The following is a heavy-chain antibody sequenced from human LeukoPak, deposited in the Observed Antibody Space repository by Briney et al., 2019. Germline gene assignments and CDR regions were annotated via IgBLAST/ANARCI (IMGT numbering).Heavy chain of an antibody. J-gene: IGHJ5*02. V-gene: IGHV3-21*01. Sequence: AGGSLRLSCAASGFTFDDYGMHWVRQAPGKGLEWVSSISSSSSYIYYADSVKGRFTISRDNAKNSLYLQMNSLRAEDTAVYYCARGLGGYCSGGSCENWFDPWGQGTLVTVSS. CDR2: ISSSSSYI. CDR3: ARGLGGYCSGGSCENWFDP. CDR1: GFTFDDYG. D-gene: IGHD2-15*01.